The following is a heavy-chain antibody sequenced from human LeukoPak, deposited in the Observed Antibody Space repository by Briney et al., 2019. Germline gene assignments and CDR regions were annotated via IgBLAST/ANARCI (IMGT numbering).Heavy chain of an antibody. CDR3: ARRAGAYSHPYDY. CDR1: GFTFSSYS. V-gene: IGHV3-21*01. Sequence: GGSLRLSCAASGFTFSSYSMNWVRQAPGKGLEWVSSISRSSTYIYYADSVRGRFTISRDNAKNSLYLQMNSLRAEDTAVYYCARRAGAYSHPYDYWGQGTLVTVSS. CDR2: ISRSSTYI. D-gene: IGHD4/OR15-4a*01. J-gene: IGHJ4*02.